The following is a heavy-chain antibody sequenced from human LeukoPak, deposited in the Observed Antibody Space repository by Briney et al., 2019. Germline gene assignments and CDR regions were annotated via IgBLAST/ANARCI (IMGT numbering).Heavy chain of an antibody. CDR1: SGSISTSNYY. CDR3: ARGVGATTIYYYYYYMDV. V-gene: IGHV4-39*01. CDR2: IFYSGST. J-gene: IGHJ6*03. D-gene: IGHD1-26*01. Sequence: SETLSLTCTVSSGSISTSNYYWGWVRQPPGKALEWIGNIFYSGSTYYSPSLKSRVTISLDASKNQFSLKLSSVTAADTAVYYCARGVGATTIYYYYYYMDVWGKGTTVTVSS.